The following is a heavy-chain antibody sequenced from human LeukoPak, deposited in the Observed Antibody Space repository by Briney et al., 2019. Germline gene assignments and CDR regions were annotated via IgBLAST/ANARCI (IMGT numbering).Heavy chain of an antibody. CDR2: IYYSGST. D-gene: IGHD3-10*01. CDR3: ARHSDLYYFDY. V-gene: IGHV4-39*01. Sequence: RQAPGKGLEWIGSIYYSGSTYYNPSLKSRVTISVDTSKNQFSLKLSSVTAADTAVYYCARHSDLYYFDYWGQGTLVTVSS. J-gene: IGHJ4*02.